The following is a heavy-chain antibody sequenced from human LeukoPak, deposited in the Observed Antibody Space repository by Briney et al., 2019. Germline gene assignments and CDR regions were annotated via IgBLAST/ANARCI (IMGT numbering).Heavy chain of an antibody. V-gene: IGHV1-2*02. CDR2: INPKSGGT. J-gene: IGHJ4*02. CDR1: GYTFNGYY. Sequence: GASVKVSCKASGYTFNGYYMHWVRQAPGQGLEWMGWINPKSGGTEYAQKFQGRVTMTSDTSISIAYMELSRLGSDDTAIYYCAKDGGGFGEFSYWGQGTLVTVSS. CDR3: AKDGGGFGEFSY. D-gene: IGHD3-10*01.